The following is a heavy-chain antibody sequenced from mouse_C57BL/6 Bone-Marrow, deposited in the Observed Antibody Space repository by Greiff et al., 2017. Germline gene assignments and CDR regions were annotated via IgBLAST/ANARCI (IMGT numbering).Heavy chain of an antibody. Sequence: QVQLKESGPGLVAPSQSLSITCTVSGFSLTSYAISWVRQPPGKGLEWLGVIWTGGGTNYNSAHKSRLSISTDNSNIQVFLKMNSLQTDETARYCCATDSSSAWFAYWGQGTLGTVSA. V-gene: IGHV2-9-1*01. CDR3: ATDSSSAWFAY. D-gene: IGHD2-5*01. J-gene: IGHJ3*01. CDR2: IWTGGGT. CDR1: GFSLTSYA.